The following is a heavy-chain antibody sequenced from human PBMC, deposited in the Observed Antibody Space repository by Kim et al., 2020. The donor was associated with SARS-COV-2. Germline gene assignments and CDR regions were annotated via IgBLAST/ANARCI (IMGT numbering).Heavy chain of an antibody. CDR3: ARDRSGSGRAMTFDI. Sequence: SSVPVSCKASGCTFSSYTISWVRQAPGQGLEWMGRIIPILGIANYAQKFQGRVTMTADKSTSTAYMELSSLRSEDTAVYYCARDRSGSGRAMTFDIWGQGTMVTVSS. J-gene: IGHJ3*02. CDR1: GCTFSSYT. D-gene: IGHD3-10*01. V-gene: IGHV1-69*04. CDR2: IIPILGIA.